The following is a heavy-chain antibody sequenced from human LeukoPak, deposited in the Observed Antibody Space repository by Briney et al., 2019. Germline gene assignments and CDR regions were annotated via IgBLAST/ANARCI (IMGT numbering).Heavy chain of an antibody. CDR2: VSYDGSNK. J-gene: IGHJ3*02. CDR3: AKDLSVDSSSWYAATAFDI. CDR1: GFTFSSYA. Sequence: PGRSLRLSCAASGFTFSSYAMHWVRQPPGKGLEWVAVVSYDGSNKYYADSVKGRFTISRDNSKNTLYLQMNSLRAEDTAVYYCAKDLSVDSSSWYAATAFDIWGQGTMVTVSS. D-gene: IGHD6-13*01. V-gene: IGHV3-30*04.